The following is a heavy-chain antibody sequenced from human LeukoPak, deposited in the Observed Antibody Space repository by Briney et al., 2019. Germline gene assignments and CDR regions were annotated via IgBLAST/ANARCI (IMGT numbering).Heavy chain of an antibody. Sequence: PSETLSLTCTVSGGYISSYYWSWIRQPPGKGLGWIGYIYYSGSTNYNPSLKSRVTISVDTSKNQFSLKLSSVTAADTAVYYCASSPIAARPEYFQHWGQGTLVTVSS. CDR2: IYYSGST. CDR1: GGYISSYY. J-gene: IGHJ1*01. V-gene: IGHV4-59*08. CDR3: ASSPIAARPEYFQH. D-gene: IGHD6-6*01.